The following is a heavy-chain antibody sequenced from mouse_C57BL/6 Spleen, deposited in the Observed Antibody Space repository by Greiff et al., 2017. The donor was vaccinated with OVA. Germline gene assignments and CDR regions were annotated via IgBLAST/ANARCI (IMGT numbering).Heavy chain of an antibody. J-gene: IGHJ3*01. Sequence: EVKLVESGGGLVQPKGSLKLSCAASGFSFNTYAMNWVRQAPGKGLEWVARIRSKSNNYATYYADSVKDSFTISRDNSESMLYLQMNNLKTEDTAMYYCVRREIVYYDYEFAYWGQGTLVTVSA. CDR2: IRSKSNNYAT. CDR1: GFSFNTYA. CDR3: VRREIVYYDYEFAY. V-gene: IGHV10-1*01. D-gene: IGHD2-4*01.